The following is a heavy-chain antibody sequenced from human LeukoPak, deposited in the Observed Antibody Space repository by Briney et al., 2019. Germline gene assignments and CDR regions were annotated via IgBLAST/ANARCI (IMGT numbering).Heavy chain of an antibody. J-gene: IGHJ5*02. D-gene: IGHD2-2*01. CDR2: TYYRPKWYN. V-gene: IGHV6-1*01. CDR1: GDSVPSNSAA. CDR3: ARDPVVVVPAAPGWFDP. Sequence: SQTLSLTCAISGDSVPSNSAAWNWIRQSPSRGLEWLGRTYYRPKWYNDYAVSVKSRITINPDTSKNQFSPQLNSVTPEDTAVYYCARDPVVVVPAAPGWFDPWGQGTLVTVSS.